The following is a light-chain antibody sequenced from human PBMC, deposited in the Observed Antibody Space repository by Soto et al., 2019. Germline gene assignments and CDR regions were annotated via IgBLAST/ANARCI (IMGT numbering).Light chain of an antibody. Sequence: QSVLTQPPSVSGAPGQRVTISCTGSSSNIGAGYNVHWYQQLPGTAPKLLIYGNSNRPSGVPDRFSGSKSGTSASLAITGRHDEDEADYYCRSSYSGLGSFVFGTGTKVTVL. CDR3: RSSYSGLGSFV. CDR2: GNS. V-gene: IGLV1-40*01. J-gene: IGLJ3*02. CDR1: SSNIGAGYN.